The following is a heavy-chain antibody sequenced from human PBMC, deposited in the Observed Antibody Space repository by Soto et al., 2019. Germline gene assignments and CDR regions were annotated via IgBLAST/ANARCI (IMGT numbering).Heavy chain of an antibody. CDR1: GFTFTNYG. CDR2: ISAYNGNT. Sequence: AVKVSCKTSGFTFTNYGINWVRQAPGQGLEWMGWISAYNGNTKYAQKFQGRVTVTTDTSTTTGYMELRSLRSDDTAVYYCARGGSASEFDCWGQGTLVTVSS. V-gene: IGHV1-18*01. CDR3: ARGGSASEFDC. D-gene: IGHD6-6*01. J-gene: IGHJ4*02.